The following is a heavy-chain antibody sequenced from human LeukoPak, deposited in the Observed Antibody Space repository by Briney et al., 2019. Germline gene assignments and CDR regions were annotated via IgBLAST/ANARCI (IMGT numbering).Heavy chain of an antibody. Sequence: ASVKVSCKASGYTFTSYDINWVRQATGQGLEWMGWMNPNSGNTGYAQKFQGRVTITADESTSTAYMELSSLRSEDTAVYYCARDLWQYQLPLWGQGTLVTVSS. CDR1: GYTFTSYD. CDR2: MNPNSGNT. D-gene: IGHD2-2*01. V-gene: IGHV1-8*01. J-gene: IGHJ4*02. CDR3: ARDLWQYQLPL.